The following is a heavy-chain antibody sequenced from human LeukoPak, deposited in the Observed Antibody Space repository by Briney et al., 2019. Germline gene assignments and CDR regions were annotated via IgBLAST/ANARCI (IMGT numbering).Heavy chain of an antibody. Sequence: SETLSLTCTVSGGSISSYYWSWIRQPAGKGLEWIGRIYTSGSTNYNPSLKSRVTMSVDTSNNRFSLKLSSVTAADTAVYYCARYPHPGFSYSYYYMDVWGKGTTVTVSS. CDR2: IYTSGST. D-gene: IGHD1-14*01. CDR1: GGSISSYY. V-gene: IGHV4-4*07. CDR3: ARYPHPGFSYSYYYMDV. J-gene: IGHJ6*03.